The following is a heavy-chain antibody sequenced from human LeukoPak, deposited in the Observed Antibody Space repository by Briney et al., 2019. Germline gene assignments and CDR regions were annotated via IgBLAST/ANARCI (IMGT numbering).Heavy chain of an antibody. CDR3: ARYGRTPRAMDF. V-gene: IGHV4-30-4*01. J-gene: IGHJ4*02. CDR1: GGSISSGDYY. CDR2: IYYSGST. Sequence: SETLSLTCTVSGGSISSGDYYWNWIRQPPGQDLEWIGSIYYSGSTYYNPSLKSRVTISVDTSKNQFSLNVSSVTAADTAVYYCARYGRTPRAMDFWGQRTLVTVSS. D-gene: IGHD2-2*01.